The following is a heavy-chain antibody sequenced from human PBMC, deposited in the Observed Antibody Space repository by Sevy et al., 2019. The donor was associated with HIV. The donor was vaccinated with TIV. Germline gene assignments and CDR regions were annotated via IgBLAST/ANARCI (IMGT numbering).Heavy chain of an antibody. CDR2: ISSAGSNK. CDR3: TRDAGYSIAWSPSDY. V-gene: IGHV3-30-3*01. Sequence: GESLKISCAASGLTFSSHAMHWVRQAPGKGLEWVAVISSAGSNKYYADSVNGRFTISRDNPKNTLYLQMNSLRPEDTAVYYCTRDAGYSIAWSPSDYWGQGTLVTVSS. CDR1: GLTFSSHA. J-gene: IGHJ4*02. D-gene: IGHD6-19*01.